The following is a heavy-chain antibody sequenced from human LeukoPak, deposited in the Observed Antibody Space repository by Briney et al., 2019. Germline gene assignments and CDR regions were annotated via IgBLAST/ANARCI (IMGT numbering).Heavy chain of an antibody. CDR1: GFTFDDYA. CDR2: ISGDGGST. CDR3: AKDSQGSGWFNFDY. J-gene: IGHJ4*02. Sequence: GGSLRLSCAASGFTFDDYAMHWVRQAPGKGLEWVSLISGDGGSTYYADSVKGRFTISRDNSKNSLYLQMNSLRTEDTALYYCAKDSQGSGWFNFDYWGQGTLVTVSS. V-gene: IGHV3-43*02. D-gene: IGHD6-19*01.